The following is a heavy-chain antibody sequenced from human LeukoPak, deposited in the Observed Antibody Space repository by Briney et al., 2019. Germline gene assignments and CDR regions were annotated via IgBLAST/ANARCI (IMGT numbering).Heavy chain of an antibody. D-gene: IGHD3-10*01. V-gene: IGHV4-31*03. CDR2: IYYSGST. CDR1: GGSLSSGGYY. J-gene: IGHJ4*02. CDR3: ARVGWYCSGSHNFDY. Sequence: SETLFLTCTVSGGSLSSGGYYWRWIREHPGKGLEWLGYIYYSGSTYYNPTLKSRVTISVDTSKNQFSLKLSSGTAADTAVYYCARVGWYCSGSHNFDYWGQGTLVTVSS.